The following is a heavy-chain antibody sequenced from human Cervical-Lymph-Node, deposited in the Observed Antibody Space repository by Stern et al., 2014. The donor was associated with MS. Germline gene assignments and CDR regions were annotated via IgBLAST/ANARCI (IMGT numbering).Heavy chain of an antibody. V-gene: IGHV1-69*01. CDR3: ARGELKEGLVRGMDV. CDR1: GGTFSSYA. CDR2: IIPIFGTP. J-gene: IGHJ6*02. Sequence: VQLEESGAEVKKPGYSVKVSCKASGGTFSSYAISWVRQAPGQGLEWMGGIIPIFGTPNNAQKFQGRVTITADESTSTAYMELSSLRSEDTAVYYCARGELKEGLVRGMDVWGQGTTVTVSS. D-gene: IGHD1-26*01.